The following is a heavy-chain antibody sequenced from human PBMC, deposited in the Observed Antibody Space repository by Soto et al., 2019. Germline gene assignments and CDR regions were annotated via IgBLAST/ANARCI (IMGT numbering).Heavy chain of an antibody. J-gene: IGHJ4*02. CDR1: GFTFNTYA. D-gene: IGHD6-13*01. CDR2: ISHNGVAT. CDR3: VKDRWVDY. V-gene: IGHV3-64D*06. Sequence: GGSLRLSCLASGFTFNTYAMHWVRQAPGKGLEYVSSISHNGVATYYIDSVKGRFTISRDNSKNTLFLQMTSLRAEDTAVYYCVKDRWVDYRGQGTLVTVSS.